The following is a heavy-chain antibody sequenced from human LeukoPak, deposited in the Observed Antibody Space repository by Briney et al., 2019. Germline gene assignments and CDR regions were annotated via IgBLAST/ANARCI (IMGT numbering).Heavy chain of an antibody. Sequence: GGSLRLSCAASGFTFSSYPMSWVRQAPGKGLEWVSEISGSGGSTYYADSAKGRFTISRDNSKNTLYLQMNSPRAEDTALYYCAKDVLYDSMTGYCDYWRQRTLVTVSS. CDR3: AKDVLYDSMTGYCDY. J-gene: IGHJ4*02. CDR1: GFTFSSYP. CDR2: ISGSGGST. D-gene: IGHD3-22*01. V-gene: IGHV3-23*01.